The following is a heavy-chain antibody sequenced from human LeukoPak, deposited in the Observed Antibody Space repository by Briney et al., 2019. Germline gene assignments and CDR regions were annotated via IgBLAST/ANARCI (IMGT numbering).Heavy chain of an antibody. D-gene: IGHD2-2*01. Sequence: GRSLRLSCAASGFTFSSYGMHWVRQAPGKGLEWVAVIWYDGSNKYYADSVKGRFTISRDNSKNTLYLQMNSLRAEDTAVYYCARDLGADIVVVPAASFDYWGQGTLVTVSS. CDR2: IWYDGSNK. J-gene: IGHJ4*02. V-gene: IGHV3-33*01. CDR3: ARDLGADIVVVPAASFDY. CDR1: GFTFSSYG.